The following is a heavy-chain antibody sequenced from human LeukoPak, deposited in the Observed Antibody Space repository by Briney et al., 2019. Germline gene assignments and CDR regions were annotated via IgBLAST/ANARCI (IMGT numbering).Heavy chain of an antibody. CDR2: IIPIFGTA. V-gene: IGHV1-69*13. CDR3: ARDSNPQGSSVMGGYNL. CDR1: GGTFSRYS. J-gene: IGHJ5*02. D-gene: IGHD5-12*01. Sequence: SVKVSCKASGGTFSRYSISWVRQAPGQGLEWMGAIIPIFGTANYAQKFQGRVTITADESTSTAYMELSSLRSEDTAVYYCARDSNPQGSSVMGGYNLWGQGTLVTVSS.